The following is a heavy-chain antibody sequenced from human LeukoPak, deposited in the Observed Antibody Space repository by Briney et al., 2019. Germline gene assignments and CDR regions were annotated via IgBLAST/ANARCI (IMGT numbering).Heavy chain of an antibody. J-gene: IGHJ3*02. V-gene: IGHV1-69*05. Sequence: ASVKVSCKXSGGTFSSYAISWVRQAPGQGLERMGRIIPIFGTANYAQKFQGRVTITTDESTSTAYMELSSLRSEDTAVYYCARDQYYYDSSGYYYFAFDIWGQGTMVTVSS. CDR3: ARDQYYYDSSGYYYFAFDI. CDR1: GGTFSSYA. D-gene: IGHD3-22*01. CDR2: IIPIFGTA.